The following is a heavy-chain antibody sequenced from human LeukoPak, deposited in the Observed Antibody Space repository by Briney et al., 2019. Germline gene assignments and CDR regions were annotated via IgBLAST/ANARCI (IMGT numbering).Heavy chain of an antibody. CDR3: ARARGYGDILYQKKRRAFDI. V-gene: IGHV3-48*03. J-gene: IGHJ3*02. CDR1: GFTFSSYE. D-gene: IGHD4-17*01. Sequence: GGSLRLSCAASGFTFSSYEMNWVRQAPGKGLEWVSYISSTGSTIYYADSVKGRFTISSDNAQNTLYLQMTRLRAEDTAVYYCARARGYGDILYQKKRRAFDIWGQGTMVTVSS. CDR2: ISSTGSTI.